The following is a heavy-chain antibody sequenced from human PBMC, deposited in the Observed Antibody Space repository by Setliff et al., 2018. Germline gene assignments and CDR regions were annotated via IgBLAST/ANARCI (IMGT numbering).Heavy chain of an antibody. CDR2: IYYSGST. CDR1: GYSISSGYY. J-gene: IGHJ6*03. V-gene: IGHV4-31*11. CDR3: AREAGYYDSSGPVGVPYYYYMDV. D-gene: IGHD3-22*01. Sequence: PSETLSLTCAVSGYSISSGYYWSWIRQHPGKGLEWIGYIYYSGSTYYNPSLKSRVTISVDTSKNQFSLKLSSVTAADTAVYYCAREAGYYDSSGPVGVPYYYYMDVWGRGTTVTVSS.